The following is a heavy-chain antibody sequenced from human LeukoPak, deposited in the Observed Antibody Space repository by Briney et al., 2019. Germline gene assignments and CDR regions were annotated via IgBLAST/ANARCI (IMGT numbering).Heavy chain of an antibody. CDR1: GYTFPSYF. CDR2: INPTGGST. CDR3: ARSPELTGTFDY. V-gene: IGHV1-46*01. Sequence: ASVKVSCKASGYTFPSYFMHWVRQAPGQGLEWMGIINPTGGSTTYAQKFQGRVTMTRDTSTSTVYMGLSSLRSDDTAVYYCARSPELTGTFDYWGQGTLVTVSS. D-gene: IGHD1-20*01. J-gene: IGHJ4*02.